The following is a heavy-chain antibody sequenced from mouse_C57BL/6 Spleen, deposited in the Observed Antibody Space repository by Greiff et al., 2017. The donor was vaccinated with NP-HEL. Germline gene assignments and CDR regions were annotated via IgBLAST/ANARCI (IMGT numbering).Heavy chain of an antibody. V-gene: IGHV5-6*01. J-gene: IGHJ2*01. CDR3: ARLGAGTDLFDY. Sequence: EVKLVESGGELVKPGGSLKLSCAASGFTFSSYGMSWVRQTPDKRLEWVATISSGGSYTYYPDSVKGRFTISRDNAKNTLYLQMSSLKSEDTAMDYCARLGAGTDLFDYWGQGTTLTVSS. CDR1: GFTFSSYG. CDR2: ISSGGSYT. D-gene: IGHD4-1*01.